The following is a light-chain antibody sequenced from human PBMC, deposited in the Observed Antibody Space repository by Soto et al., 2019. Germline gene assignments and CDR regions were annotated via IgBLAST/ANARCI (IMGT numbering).Light chain of an antibody. CDR1: SSDLGGLNY. J-gene: IGLJ3*02. V-gene: IGLV2-14*01. CDR3: SSYTTVPSPQWV. Sequence: QSALTQPASVSGSPGQSITIPCSGRSSDLGGLNYVSWYQQHPGKVPKLIIYKVDNRPSGISDRLSASKSGNTASLTISGLQAEDEAHYYCSSYTTVPSPQWVFAGGTKFTVL. CDR2: KVD.